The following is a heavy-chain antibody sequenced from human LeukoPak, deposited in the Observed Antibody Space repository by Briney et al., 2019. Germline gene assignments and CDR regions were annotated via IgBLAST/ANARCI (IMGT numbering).Heavy chain of an antibody. D-gene: IGHD3-22*01. Sequence: ASVKVSCKASGYTFTSYGISWVRQAPGQGLEWMGWISAYNGNTNYAQKLLGRVTMTTDTSTSTAYMELRSLRSDDTAVYYCARDVEPYYYDSSGYSPFDYWGQGTLVTVSS. V-gene: IGHV1-18*01. CDR2: ISAYNGNT. CDR1: GYTFTSYG. CDR3: ARDVEPYYYDSSGYSPFDY. J-gene: IGHJ4*02.